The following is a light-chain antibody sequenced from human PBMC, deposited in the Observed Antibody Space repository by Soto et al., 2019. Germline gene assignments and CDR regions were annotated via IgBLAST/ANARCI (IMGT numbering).Light chain of an antibody. J-gene: IGKJ2*01. V-gene: IGKV1-39*01. CDR2: AAS. CDR3: QQANSFPYT. Sequence: DIQLTQSPSSLSASVGDRVTILCRASQSISTYLNWYQQKPGKAPKLLIYAASSLQSGVPSRFSGSGSGTDFTLTISSLQPEDFATYYCQQANSFPYTFGQGTKLEIK. CDR1: QSISTY.